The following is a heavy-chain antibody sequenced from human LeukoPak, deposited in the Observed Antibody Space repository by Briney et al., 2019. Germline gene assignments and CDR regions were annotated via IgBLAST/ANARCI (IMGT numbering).Heavy chain of an antibody. J-gene: IGHJ4*02. CDR1: GFTFSSYG. CDR2: ISYDGSNK. V-gene: IGHV3-30*18. D-gene: IGHD1-26*01. Sequence: GRSLRLSCAASGFTFSSYGMHWVRQAPGKGLEWVAVISYDGSNKYYADSVKGRFTISRDNSENTLYLQMNSLRAEDTAVYYCAKDGAGGQWELLVWGQGTLVTVSS. CDR3: AKDGAGGQWELLV.